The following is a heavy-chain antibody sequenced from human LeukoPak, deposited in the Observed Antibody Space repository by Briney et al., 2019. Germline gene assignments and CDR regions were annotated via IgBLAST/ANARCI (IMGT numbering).Heavy chain of an antibody. J-gene: IGHJ4*02. CDR2: ISDGSSTI. CDR1: GFTFSSYS. D-gene: IGHD4-23*01. Sequence: GGSLRLSCAASGFTFSSYSMNWVRQAPGKGLEWVSYISDGSSTIYYADSVRGRFTISRDNAKNSLYLQINSLRDEDTAVYYCARETVGLDYWGQGTLVTVSS. V-gene: IGHV3-48*02. CDR3: ARETVGLDY.